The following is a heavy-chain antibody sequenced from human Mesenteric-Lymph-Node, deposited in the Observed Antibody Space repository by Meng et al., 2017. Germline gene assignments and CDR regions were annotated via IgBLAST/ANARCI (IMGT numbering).Heavy chain of an antibody. CDR3: AKDLYPRNKIPTDAFDI. D-gene: IGHD1/OR15-1a*01. CDR1: GYTFTSYG. J-gene: IGHJ3*02. CDR2: ISAYNGNT. V-gene: IGHV1-18*01. Sequence: ASVKVSCKASGYTFTSYGISWVRQAPGQGLEWMGWISAYNGNTNYAQKLQGRVTMTTDTSTSTAYMELRSLRSDDTAVYYCAKDLYPRNKIPTDAFDIWGQGTMVTVSS.